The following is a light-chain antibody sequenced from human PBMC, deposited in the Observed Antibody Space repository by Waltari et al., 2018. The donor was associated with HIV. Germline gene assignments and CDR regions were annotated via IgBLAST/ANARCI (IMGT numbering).Light chain of an antibody. V-gene: IGLV3-10*01. CDR1: ALPKKY. CDR3: YSTDSSGNRRV. J-gene: IGLJ2*01. Sequence: SYELTQPPSVSVSTGQTARITCSGDALPKKYAYWYQQKSGQAPVLVIYEDSKRPSGIPERFSGSSSGTTATLTISGAQVEDEADYYCYSTDSSGNRRVFGGGTKLTVL. CDR2: EDS.